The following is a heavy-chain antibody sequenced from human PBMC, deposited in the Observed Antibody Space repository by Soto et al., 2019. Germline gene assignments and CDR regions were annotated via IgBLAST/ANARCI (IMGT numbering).Heavy chain of an antibody. J-gene: IGHJ1*01. Sequence: GGSLRLSCAASGFTFSSYWMSWVRQAPGKGLEWVANIKQDGSEKYYVDSVKGRFTISRDKAKNSLYLQMNSLRAEDTAVYYCARLNTYCTNGVCYTEYFQHWGQGTLVTVSS. V-gene: IGHV3-7*01. D-gene: IGHD2-8*01. CDR1: GFTFSSYW. CDR3: ARLNTYCTNGVCYTEYFQH. CDR2: IKQDGSEK.